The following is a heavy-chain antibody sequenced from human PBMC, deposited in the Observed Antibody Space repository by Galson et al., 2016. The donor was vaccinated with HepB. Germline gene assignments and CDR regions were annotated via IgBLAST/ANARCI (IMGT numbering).Heavy chain of an antibody. CDR2: LSYDGSDK. CDR1: GFTFSSYG. J-gene: IGHJ4*02. Sequence: LRLSCAASGFTFSSYGMHWVRQAPGKGLEWVAFLSYDGSDKSYADSVKGRFTVSRDNSKNTLSLQMNRLRAEDTAVYYCVRDRYSTSRGPIHYWGQGTLVTVSS. V-gene: IGHV3-30*03. D-gene: IGHD5-12*01. CDR3: VRDRYSTSRGPIHY.